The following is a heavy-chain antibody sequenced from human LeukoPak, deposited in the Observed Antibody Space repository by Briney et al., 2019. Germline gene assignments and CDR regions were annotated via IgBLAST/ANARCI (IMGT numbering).Heavy chain of an antibody. CDR3: ANDLRNYYDTSVLS. CDR2: IGGSGTTT. Sequence: PGGSLRLSCAASGFTFNNYAMTWVRQSPGRGLEWVSTIGGSGTTTYYADSVRGRFTISRDNSKTTLYLQLNSLRAEDTAVYYCANDLRNYYDTSVLSWGQGTLVTVSS. D-gene: IGHD3-22*01. J-gene: IGHJ5*02. V-gene: IGHV3-23*01. CDR1: GFTFNNYA.